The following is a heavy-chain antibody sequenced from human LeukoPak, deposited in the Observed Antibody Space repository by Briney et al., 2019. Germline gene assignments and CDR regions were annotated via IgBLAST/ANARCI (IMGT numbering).Heavy chain of an antibody. CDR2: IHYKGST. Sequence: SETLSLTCTISGDSIKGDYWSWIRQPPGKRLEWIGDIHYKGSTNYNLSLKSRVTISVDTSKNHLSLNLTSVLAADTAIYYCARRDTGWNYCDYWGQGILVTVSS. CDR1: GDSIKGDY. D-gene: IGHD6-19*01. J-gene: IGHJ4*02. V-gene: IGHV4-59*08. CDR3: ARRDTGWNYCDY.